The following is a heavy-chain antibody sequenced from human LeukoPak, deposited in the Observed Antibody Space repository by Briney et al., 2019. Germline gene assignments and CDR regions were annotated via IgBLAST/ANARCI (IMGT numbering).Heavy chain of an antibody. V-gene: IGHV3-43D*03. J-gene: IGHJ4*02. Sequence: GGSLRLSCAASGFTFDDYAMHWLRQAPGKGLEWVSLISWDGGSNYYADSVKGRFTISRDNSKNSLYLQMNSLRAEDTALYYCAKDRGWFDYWGQGTLVTVSS. CDR3: AKDRGWFDY. CDR1: GFTFDDYA. D-gene: IGHD6-19*01. CDR2: ISWDGGSN.